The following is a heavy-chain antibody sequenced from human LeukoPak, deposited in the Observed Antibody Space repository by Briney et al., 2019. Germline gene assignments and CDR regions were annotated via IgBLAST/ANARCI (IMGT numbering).Heavy chain of an antibody. Sequence: SETLSLTCTVSGYSISSGYYWGWIRQPPGKELEWIGNIYYSGSTNYNPSLKSRVTISVDTSKNQFSLNLSSVTAADTAVYYCARDRANSYGYDYWGQGTLVSVSS. CDR1: GYSISSGYY. J-gene: IGHJ4*02. CDR2: IYYSGST. V-gene: IGHV4-38-2*02. D-gene: IGHD5-18*01. CDR3: ARDRANSYGYDY.